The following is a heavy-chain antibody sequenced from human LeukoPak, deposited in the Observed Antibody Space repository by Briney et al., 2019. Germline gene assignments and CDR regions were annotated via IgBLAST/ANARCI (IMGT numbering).Heavy chain of an antibody. CDR2: IYYSGST. D-gene: IGHD6-13*01. J-gene: IGHJ4*02. CDR3: ARVFPQQLVIDY. Sequence: SETLSLTCAVSGGSISSTTSYWGWIRQPPGKGLEWLGRIYYSGSTFYNPSLKSRVTISVDTSNNQFSLRLSSVTAADTAVYYCARVFPQQLVIDYWGQGTLVTVSS. CDR1: GGSISSTTSY. V-gene: IGHV4-39*02.